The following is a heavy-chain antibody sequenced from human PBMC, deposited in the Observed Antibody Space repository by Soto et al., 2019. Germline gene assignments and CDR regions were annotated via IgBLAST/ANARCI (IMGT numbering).Heavy chain of an antibody. CDR3: AKDRVGSNWYPFDY. D-gene: IGHD6-13*01. V-gene: IGHV3-23*01. CDR1: GFTFSSYA. J-gene: IGHJ4*02. Sequence: PGGSLRLSCAASGFTFSSYALSWVRQAPGKGLEWVSGISGSSGSTSYADSVKGRFTISRDNSKNTLYLQMNSLRAEDTAVYYCAKDRVGSNWYPFDYWGQGTLVTVSS. CDR2: ISGSSGST.